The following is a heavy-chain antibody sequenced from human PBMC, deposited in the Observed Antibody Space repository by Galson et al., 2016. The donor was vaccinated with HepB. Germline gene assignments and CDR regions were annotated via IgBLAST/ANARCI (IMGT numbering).Heavy chain of an antibody. V-gene: IGHV6-1*01. D-gene: IGHD2-15*01. CDR3: ARGAGGGGANYYYGMDV. J-gene: IGHJ6*02. Sequence: CAISWDSVSSNSAAWNWIRQSPSRGLEWLGRTYYRSKWYNDYAVSVKSRITINPDTSKNHFSLQLNSVTPEDTAVYFCARGAGGGGANYYYGMDVWGQGTTVTVSS. CDR1: WDSVSSNSAA. CDR2: TYYRSKWYN.